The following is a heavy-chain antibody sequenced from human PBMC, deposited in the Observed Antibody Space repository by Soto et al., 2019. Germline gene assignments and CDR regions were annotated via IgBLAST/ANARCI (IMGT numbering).Heavy chain of an antibody. J-gene: IGHJ4*02. CDR1: GYTFTSYD. CDR2: VTPRNGGT. CDR3: ARGGSYWARRHYFDS. Sequence: ASVKVSCKASGYTFTSYDINWVRQAAGQGPEWMGSVTPRNGGTAFAQKYQGRVTVTSNTSMSTVCMELSNMRSDDTAVYYCARGGSYWARRHYFDSWGQGTLVTVSS. D-gene: IGHD2-8*02. V-gene: IGHV1-8*02.